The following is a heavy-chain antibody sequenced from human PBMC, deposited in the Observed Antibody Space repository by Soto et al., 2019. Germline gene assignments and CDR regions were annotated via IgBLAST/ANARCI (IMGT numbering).Heavy chain of an antibody. CDR1: GGSISSSSYY. V-gene: IGHV4-39*01. D-gene: IGHD3-3*01. Sequence: QLQLQESGPGLVKQSETLSLTCTVSGGSISSSSYYWGWIRQPPGKGLEWIGSIYYSGSTYYNPSLKSRVTISVDTSKNQFSLKLSSVTAADTAVYYCARQVVEVGTYYDFWSGLKADAFDIWGQGTMVTVSS. CDR2: IYYSGST. J-gene: IGHJ3*02. CDR3: ARQVVEVGTYYDFWSGLKADAFDI.